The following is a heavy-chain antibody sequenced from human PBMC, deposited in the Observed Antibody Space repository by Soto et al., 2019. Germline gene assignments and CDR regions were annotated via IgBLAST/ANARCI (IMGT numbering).Heavy chain of an antibody. CDR3: ARASIHGSSWYFWFDP. CDR1: GATFSTLA. Sequence: QVQLVQSGAELRKPGSSVKVSCKSSGATFSTLAINWVRQAPGQGLEWMGGIIPLFGTTNYTQKFKGRLAITADESTNTTYMELSSLKSEDAAVYYCARASIHGSSWYFWFDPWGQGTLVTVSS. V-gene: IGHV1-69*01. J-gene: IGHJ5*02. CDR2: IIPLFGTT. D-gene: IGHD6-13*01.